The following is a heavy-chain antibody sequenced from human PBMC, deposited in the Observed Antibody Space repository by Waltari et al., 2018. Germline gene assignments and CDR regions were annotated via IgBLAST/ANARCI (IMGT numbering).Heavy chain of an antibody. CDR1: GYTFSTFY. Sequence: QVQLVQSGAEVKKPGASVKVSCKASGYTFSTFYMHWVRQAPGQGLEWMGIINPSGGSTSYAQKFQGRVTMTRDTSTSTVYMELSSLRSEDTAVYYCVRSATTVVSPDYWGQGTLVTVSS. CDR2: INPSGGST. CDR3: VRSATTVVSPDY. J-gene: IGHJ4*02. V-gene: IGHV1-46*01. D-gene: IGHD4-17*01.